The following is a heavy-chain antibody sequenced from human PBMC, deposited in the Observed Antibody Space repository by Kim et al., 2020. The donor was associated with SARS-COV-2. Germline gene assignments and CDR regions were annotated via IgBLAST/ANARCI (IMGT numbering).Heavy chain of an antibody. D-gene: IGHD2-15*01. CDR2: ISSSSSTI. CDR3: ARDEEVVVAAILYNWFDP. V-gene: IGHV3-48*02. CDR1: GFTFSSYS. Sequence: GGSLRLSCAASGFTFSSYSMNWVRQAPGKGLEWVSYISSSSSTIYYADSVKGRFTISRDNAKNSLYLQMNSLRDEDTAVYYCARDEEVVVAAILYNWFDPWGQGTLVTVSS. J-gene: IGHJ5*02.